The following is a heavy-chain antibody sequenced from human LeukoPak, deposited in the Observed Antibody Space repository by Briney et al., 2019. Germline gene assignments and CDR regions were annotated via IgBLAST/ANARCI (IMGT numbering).Heavy chain of an antibody. CDR3: ARERRGGNYYDSSGHYYYYGMDV. Sequence: AGSLRLSCAASGFTFSSYAMAWARQTPGKGLEWVSAIDTSGGSTHYADSVKGRFTISRDNSKNTMYLQMNSLRAEDTAVYYCARERRGGNYYDSSGHYYYYGMDVWGQGTTVTVSS. J-gene: IGHJ6*02. CDR2: IDTSGGST. V-gene: IGHV3-23*01. D-gene: IGHD3-22*01. CDR1: GFTFSSYA.